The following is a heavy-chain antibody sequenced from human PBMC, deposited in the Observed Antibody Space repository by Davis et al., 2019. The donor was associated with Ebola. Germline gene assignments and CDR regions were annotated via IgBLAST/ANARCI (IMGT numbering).Heavy chain of an antibody. J-gene: IGHJ4*02. CDR3: ARGLWRGYFDY. CDR1: GGSISSGDYS. V-gene: IGHV4-30-2*01. CDR2: IYHSGNT. D-gene: IGHD2-21*01. Sequence: MPSETLSLTCAVSGGSISSGDYSWNWIRQPPGKGLEWIGYIYHSGNTDSNPSLKSRVTISVDKSKNQFSLNLNSVTAADTAVYYCARGLWRGYFDYWGQGALVTVSS.